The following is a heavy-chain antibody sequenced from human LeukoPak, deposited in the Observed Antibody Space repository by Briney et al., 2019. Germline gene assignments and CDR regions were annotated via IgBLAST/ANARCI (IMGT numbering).Heavy chain of an antibody. CDR1: GFTFSSYG. Sequence: GRSLRLSCAASGFTFSSYGMHWVRQAPGKGLEWVAVISYDGSNKYYADSVKGRFTISRDNSKNTLYLQMNSLRAEDTAVYYCAKGLNILTGYYSPPSYYYYGMDVWGQGTTVTVSS. J-gene: IGHJ6*02. CDR3: AKGLNILTGYYSPPSYYYYGMDV. D-gene: IGHD3-9*01. CDR2: ISYDGSNK. V-gene: IGHV3-30*18.